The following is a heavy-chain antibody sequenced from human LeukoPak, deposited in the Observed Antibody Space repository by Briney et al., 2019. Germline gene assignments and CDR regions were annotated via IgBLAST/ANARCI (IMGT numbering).Heavy chain of an antibody. CDR2: IYSGGST. J-gene: IGHJ6*02. CDR1: GFTVSSNY. Sequence: PWGSLRLFCAASGFTVSSNYMSWVRQAPGKGLEWVSVIYSGGSTYYADSVKGRFTISRHNSKNTLYLQMNSLRAEDTAVYYCASLLTFGGVIAPLHYYYGMDVWGQGTTVTVSS. D-gene: IGHD3-16*02. V-gene: IGHV3-53*04. CDR3: ASLLTFGGVIAPLHYYYGMDV.